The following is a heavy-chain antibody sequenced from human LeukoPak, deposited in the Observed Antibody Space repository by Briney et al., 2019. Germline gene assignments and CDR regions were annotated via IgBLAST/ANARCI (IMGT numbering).Heavy chain of an antibody. V-gene: IGHV3-23*01. D-gene: IGHD5-24*01. CDR1: GFTFSSYA. Sequence: GGSLRLACAASGFTFSSYAMSWVRQAPGKGLEWVSTIRGSGGSTYYADSVKGRFTISRDNSKNTLYLQMNSLRADDTAVYYCAKDQGDGCTNYGDYWGQGTLVTVSS. CDR3: AKDQGDGCTNYGDY. J-gene: IGHJ4*02. CDR2: IRGSGGST.